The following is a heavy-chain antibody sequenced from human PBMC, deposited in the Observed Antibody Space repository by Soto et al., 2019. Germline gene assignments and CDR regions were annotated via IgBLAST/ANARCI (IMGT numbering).Heavy chain of an antibody. CDR3: ARDSPTGRIYCGSDCSWY. CDR2: IYDSGYT. Sequence: QVQLQESGPGLVKPSETLSLNCTVSGGSISGGGYYWSWIRQHPGKGLEWIGYIYDSGYTYYNPSLKRRVPVTVDTSNHQFSLELSSVTAADTAVYYCARDSPTGRIYCGSDCSWYWGQGALVTVSS. D-gene: IGHD5-12*01. V-gene: IGHV4-31*03. J-gene: IGHJ4*02. CDR1: GGSISGGGYY.